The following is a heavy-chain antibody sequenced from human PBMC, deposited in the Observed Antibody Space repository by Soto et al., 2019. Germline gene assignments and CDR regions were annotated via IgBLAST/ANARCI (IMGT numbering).Heavy chain of an antibody. CDR3: AASPSFWQNYYYGAMDV. CDR2: INPSGGST. V-gene: IGHV1-46*01. Sequence: ASVKVSCKASGYTFTSYDINWGRQATGQGLEWMGIINPSGGSTSYAQKFQDRVTITRDLSTHTIYMDFRSLKSEDTAVYYCAASPSFWQNYYYGAMDVWGQGTTVTVSS. CDR1: GYTFTSYD. J-gene: IGHJ6*02.